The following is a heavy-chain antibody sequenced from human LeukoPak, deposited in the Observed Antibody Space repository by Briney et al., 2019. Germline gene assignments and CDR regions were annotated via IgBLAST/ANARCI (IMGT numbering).Heavy chain of an antibody. CDR3: AKDGPYYFDY. J-gene: IGHJ4*02. Sequence: GGSLRLSCAPSGFTFSSYAMSWVRQAPGKGLGWVSAISGTGGSTYYADSVKGRFTISRDNSKNTLYLQMNSLRAEDTAVYYCAKDGPYYFDYWGQGTLVTVSS. CDR2: ISGTGGST. V-gene: IGHV3-23*01. CDR1: GFTFSSYA.